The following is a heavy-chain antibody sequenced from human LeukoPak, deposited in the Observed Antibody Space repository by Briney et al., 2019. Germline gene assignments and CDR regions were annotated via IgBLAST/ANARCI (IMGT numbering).Heavy chain of an antibody. CDR3: ARGGRGTIIMIVVAALDY. CDR1: RFTFTSYS. CDR2: ISSSGNYI. D-gene: IGHD3-22*01. Sequence: GGSLRLSCAASRFTFTSYSMNWVRQAPGKGLEWVSSISSSGNYIYYADSLKGRFTISRDNAKNSLYLQMNSLRAEDTAVYYCARGGRGTIIMIVVAALDYWGQGTLVTVSS. J-gene: IGHJ4*02. V-gene: IGHV3-21*01.